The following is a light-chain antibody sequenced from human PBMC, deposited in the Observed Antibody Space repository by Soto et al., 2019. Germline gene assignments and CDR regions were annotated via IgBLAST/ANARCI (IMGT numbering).Light chain of an antibody. CDR2: SAS. Sequence: IRLTQSPSSLSASVGDRVAITCRASQGIAGSLAWYQQKQGKAPKLLIYSASTLQSGVPSRFSGSGSETDFTLTITSLQPEDCATYYCHHLYNYPFSFGQGTRLAIK. CDR3: HHLYNYPFS. V-gene: IGKV1-9*01. CDR1: QGIAGS. J-gene: IGKJ5*01.